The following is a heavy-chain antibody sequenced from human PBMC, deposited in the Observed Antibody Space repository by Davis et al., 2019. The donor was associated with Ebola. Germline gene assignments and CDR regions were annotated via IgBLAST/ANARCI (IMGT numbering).Heavy chain of an antibody. Sequence: PGGSLRLSCAASGFTFSTYAMHWVRQAPGKGLEWVAVISYDGNNEDYAASVKGRFTISRDNSKNTLYLLMASLRPDDTAVYYCAKEGAWGNWYLDLWGRGTLVTVSS. D-gene: IGHD3-16*01. CDR3: AKEGAWGNWYLDL. CDR2: ISYDGNNE. J-gene: IGHJ2*01. CDR1: GFTFSTYA. V-gene: IGHV3-30-3*01.